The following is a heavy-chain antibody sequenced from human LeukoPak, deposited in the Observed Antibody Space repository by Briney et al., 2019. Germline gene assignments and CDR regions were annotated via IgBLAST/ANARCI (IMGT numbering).Heavy chain of an antibody. CDR2: IRSKANSYAT. CDR1: GFTFSGSA. Sequence: GGSLRLSCAASGFTFSGSAMHWVRQASGKGLEWVGRIRSKANSYATAYAASVKGRFTISRDDSKNTAYLQMNSLKTEDTAVYYCARDIAVAGPWEDYYYYMDVWGKGTTVTISS. CDR3: ARDIAVAGPWEDYYYYMDV. D-gene: IGHD6-19*01. J-gene: IGHJ6*03. V-gene: IGHV3-73*01.